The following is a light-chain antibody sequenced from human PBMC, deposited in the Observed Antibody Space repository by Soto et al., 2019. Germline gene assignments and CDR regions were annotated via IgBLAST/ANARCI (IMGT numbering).Light chain of an antibody. CDR3: QQYDNWPPLT. V-gene: IGKV3-15*01. CDR2: GTS. Sequence: EIVMTQSPATLSVSPGERATISCRASQSVSSNLAWYQQKPGQAPRLLIYGTSTRATGFPARFSGSGSGTEFTLTISSLQSEDFAVYYCQQYDNWPPLTFGQGTRLEIK. J-gene: IGKJ5*01. CDR1: QSVSSN.